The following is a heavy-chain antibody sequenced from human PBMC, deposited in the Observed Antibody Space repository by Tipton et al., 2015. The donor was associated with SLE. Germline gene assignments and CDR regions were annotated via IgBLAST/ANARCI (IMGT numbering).Heavy chain of an antibody. CDR2: IWSDGSNK. CDR3: ARDDTPEGWYFDL. Sequence: RSLRLSCAVSGFTFSNYGMHWVRQAPGKGLEWVAVIWSDGSNKYYADSVKGRFTISRDNSKSTLYLQMNSLTAEDTAVYYCARDDTPEGWYFDLWGRGTLVTVSS. CDR1: GFTFSNYG. J-gene: IGHJ2*01. D-gene: IGHD2-2*02. V-gene: IGHV3-33*01.